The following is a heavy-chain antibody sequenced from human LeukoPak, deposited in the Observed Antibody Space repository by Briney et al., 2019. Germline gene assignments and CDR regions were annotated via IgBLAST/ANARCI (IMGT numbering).Heavy chain of an antibody. V-gene: IGHV3-53*01. CDR1: GFTVSTNY. CDR2: IYSGENT. J-gene: IGHJ5*02. CDR3: ARDTLIAGTLGFDP. Sequence: PGGSLRLSCAASGFTVSTNYMSWVRQAPGKGLEWVSLIYSGENTYYADSVKGRFTISRDNSKNTLYLQMNSLRAEDTAVYYCARDTLIAGTLGFDPWGQGTLVTVSS. D-gene: IGHD3-22*01.